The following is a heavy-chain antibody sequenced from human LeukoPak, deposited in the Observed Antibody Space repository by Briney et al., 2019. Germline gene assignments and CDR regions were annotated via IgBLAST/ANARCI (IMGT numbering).Heavy chain of an antibody. Sequence: SVKVSXKASGGTFSSYAISWVRQAPGQGLGWMRGIIPIFGTANYAQKFQGRVTITTDESTSTAYMELSSLRSEDTAVYYCARAEYGGNSGGYWGQGTLVTVSS. D-gene: IGHD4-23*01. CDR1: GGTFSSYA. J-gene: IGHJ4*02. CDR2: IIPIFGTA. V-gene: IGHV1-69*05. CDR3: ARAEYGGNSGGY.